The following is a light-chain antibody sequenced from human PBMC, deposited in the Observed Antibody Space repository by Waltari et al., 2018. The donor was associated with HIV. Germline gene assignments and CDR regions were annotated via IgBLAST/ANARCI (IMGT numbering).Light chain of an antibody. V-gene: IGKV3-20*01. CDR1: QSVSSSY. CDR2: GAS. Sequence: EIVLTQSPGTLSLSPGERATLSCRASQSVSSSYLAWYQQKPGQAPRLLIYGASNRATGIQDRFSGSGSGTDFTLTISRLEPEDFAVYYCQQYVRSPETFGPGTKVDIK. CDR3: QQYVRSPET. J-gene: IGKJ3*01.